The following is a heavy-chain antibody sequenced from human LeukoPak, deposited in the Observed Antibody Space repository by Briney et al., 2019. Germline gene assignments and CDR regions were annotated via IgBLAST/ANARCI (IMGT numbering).Heavy chain of an antibody. CDR3: VGSSGYYYNY. Sequence: PSETLSLTCAVYGGSFSGYYWSWIRQPPGKGLEWIGEINHSGSTNYNPSLKSRVTISVDTSKNQFSLKLSSVTAADTAVYYCVGSSGYYYNYWGQGTLVTVPS. V-gene: IGHV4-34*01. D-gene: IGHD3-22*01. CDR1: GGSFSGYY. J-gene: IGHJ4*02. CDR2: INHSGST.